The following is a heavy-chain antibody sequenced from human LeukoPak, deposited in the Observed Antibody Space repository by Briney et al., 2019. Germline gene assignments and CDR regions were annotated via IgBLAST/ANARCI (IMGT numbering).Heavy chain of an antibody. CDR2: INHSGST. D-gene: IGHD5-18*01. CDR1: GGSFSGYY. Sequence: SETLSLTCAVYGGSFSGYYWSWIRQPPGKGLEWIGEINHSGSTNYNPSLKSRVTISVDTSKNQFSLKLSSVTAADTAVYYCAKGGYSYGRSYYYYYGMDVWGQGTTATVSS. V-gene: IGHV4-34*01. CDR3: AKGGYSYGRSYYYYYGMDV. J-gene: IGHJ6*02.